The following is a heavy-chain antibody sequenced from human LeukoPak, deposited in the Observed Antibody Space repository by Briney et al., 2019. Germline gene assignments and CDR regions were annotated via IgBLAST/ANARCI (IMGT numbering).Heavy chain of an antibody. CDR3: ARGPPYGARCDYLDY. CDR1: GFMFSDHW. V-gene: IGHV3-7*01. J-gene: IGHJ4*02. CDR2: IKKDGSEK. Sequence: GGSLRLSCAASGFMFSDHWMSWVRQVPGKGLEWVADIKKDGSEKNEVDSAKGRFTISRDNAKNSLYLEMNSLRAEDTAVYYCARGPPYGARCDYLDYWGQGALVTVSS. D-gene: IGHD4/OR15-4a*01.